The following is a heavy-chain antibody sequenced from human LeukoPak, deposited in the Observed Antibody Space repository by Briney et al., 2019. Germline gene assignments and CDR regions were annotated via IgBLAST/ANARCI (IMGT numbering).Heavy chain of an antibody. CDR3: ARYRRPPYYLDY. Sequence: SETLSLTCTVSGGSISSGGYYWSWIRQHPGKGLECIGYIYYNGSTSYNPSLKSRVTISVDTSKNQFSLKLSSVTAADTAVYYCARYRRPPYYLDYWGQGTLVTVSS. CDR1: GGSISSGGYY. D-gene: IGHD1-26*01. V-gene: IGHV4-31*03. J-gene: IGHJ4*02. CDR2: IYYNGST.